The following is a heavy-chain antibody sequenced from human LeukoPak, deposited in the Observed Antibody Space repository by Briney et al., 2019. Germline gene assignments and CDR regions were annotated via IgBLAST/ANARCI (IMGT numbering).Heavy chain of an antibody. CDR3: ARDRADGYNLGYDAFDI. CDR1: GGSISSSSYF. CDR2: IYYSGST. V-gene: IGHV4-39*07. D-gene: IGHD5-24*01. Sequence: PSETLSLTCIVSGGSISSSSYFWGWIRQPPGKGLEWIGSIYYSGSTYYNPSLKSRVTISVDTSKNQFSLNLSSVTAADTAVYYCARDRADGYNLGYDAFDIWGQGTMVTVSS. J-gene: IGHJ3*02.